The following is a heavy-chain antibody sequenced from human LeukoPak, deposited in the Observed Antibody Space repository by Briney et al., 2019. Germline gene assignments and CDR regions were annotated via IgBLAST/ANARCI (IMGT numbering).Heavy chain of an antibody. D-gene: IGHD3-22*01. CDR1: GYTFTGYY. Sequence: ASVEVSCKASGYTFTGYYMHWVRRAPGQGLEWMGWINPNSGGTNYAQKFQGRVTMTRDTSISTAYMELSRLRSDDTAVYYCARVRYYYDSSGAYNWFDPWGQGTLVTVSS. J-gene: IGHJ5*02. CDR2: INPNSGGT. V-gene: IGHV1-2*02. CDR3: ARVRYYYDSSGAYNWFDP.